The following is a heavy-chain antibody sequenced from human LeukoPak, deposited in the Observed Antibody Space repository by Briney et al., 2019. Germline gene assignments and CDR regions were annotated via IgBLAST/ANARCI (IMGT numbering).Heavy chain of an antibody. CDR3: ATDPRGYGIFDY. V-gene: IGHV1-3*01. CDR1: GYTFTTYA. J-gene: IGHJ4*02. D-gene: IGHD5-12*01. CDR2: INGDNGNT. Sequence: ASVKVSCKASGYTFTTYAMHWVRQAPGQRLEWMGWINGDNGNTKYSQKFQGRVTITRDTSAYTGYMELRGLSSADTAVYYCATDPRGYGIFDYWGQGTLVTVSS.